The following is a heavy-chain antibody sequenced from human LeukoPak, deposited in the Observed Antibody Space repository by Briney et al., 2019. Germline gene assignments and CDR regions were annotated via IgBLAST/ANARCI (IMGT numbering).Heavy chain of an antibody. V-gene: IGHV3-30-3*01. J-gene: IGHJ4*02. CDR2: ISYDGSNK. CDR3: ARDFRPYSMDFFGSGSSSGSLGY. Sequence: PGRSLRLSCAASGFTFSSYAMHWVRQAPGKGLEWVAVISYDGSNKYYADSVKGRFTISRDNSKNTLYLQMNSLRAEDTAVYYCARDFRPYSMDFFGSGSSSGSLGYWGQGTLVTVSS. D-gene: IGHD3-10*01. CDR1: GFTFSSYA.